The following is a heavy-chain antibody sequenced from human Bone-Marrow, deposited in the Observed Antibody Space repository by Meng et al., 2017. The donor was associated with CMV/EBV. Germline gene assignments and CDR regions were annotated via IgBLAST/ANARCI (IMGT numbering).Heavy chain of an antibody. CDR1: GFTFSAYD. CDR2: IGTAYNT. D-gene: IGHD3-10*01. J-gene: IGHJ6*02. Sequence: GESLKISCAASGFTFSAYDMHLVRQATGKGLEWVSAIGTAYNTYYPASVRGRFTISRENAKNSLYLQMNSLTAGDTAVYYCARAGALWFGGGLDVWGQGTTVTVSS. CDR3: ARAGALWFGGGLDV. V-gene: IGHV3-13*01.